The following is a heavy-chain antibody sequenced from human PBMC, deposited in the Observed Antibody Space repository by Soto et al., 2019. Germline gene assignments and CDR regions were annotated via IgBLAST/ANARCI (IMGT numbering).Heavy chain of an antibody. CDR1: GGSISNNDYY. CDR3: ASAVWGSYRHFDY. CDR2: IYYSGST. Sequence: QVQLQESGPGLVKPSQTLSLTCTVSGGSISNNDYYWSWIRQPPGKGLEWVGYIYYSGSTYYNPSLKSRITISVDTYKNQFSLKLSSVTAADTAVYYCASAVWGSYRHFDYWGQGTLVTVSS. D-gene: IGHD3-16*02. J-gene: IGHJ4*02. V-gene: IGHV4-30-4*01.